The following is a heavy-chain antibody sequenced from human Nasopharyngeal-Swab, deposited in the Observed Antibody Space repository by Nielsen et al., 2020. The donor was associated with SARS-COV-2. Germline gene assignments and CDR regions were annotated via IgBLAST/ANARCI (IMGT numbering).Heavy chain of an antibody. CDR2: IIPIFGTA. J-gene: IGHJ4*02. CDR3: ASTGPGVVVAATTFDY. Sequence: ARQAPGQGCEWMGGIIPIFGTANYAQKFQGRVTITADESTSTAYMELSSLRSEDTAVYYCASTGPGVVVAATTFDYWGQGTLVTVSS. D-gene: IGHD2-15*01. V-gene: IGHV1-69*01.